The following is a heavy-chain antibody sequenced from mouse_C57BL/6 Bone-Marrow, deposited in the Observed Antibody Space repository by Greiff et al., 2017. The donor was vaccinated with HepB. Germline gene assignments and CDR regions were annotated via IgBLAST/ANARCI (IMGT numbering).Heavy chain of an antibody. Sequence: EVKLVESGGGLVKPGGSLKLSCAASGFTFSSYTMSWVRQTPEKRLEWVATISGGGGNTYYPDSVKGRFTISRDNAKNTLYLQMSSLRSEDTALYYCASSNYGFAYWGQGTLVTVSA. V-gene: IGHV5-9*01. CDR3: ASSNYGFAY. D-gene: IGHD2-5*01. J-gene: IGHJ3*01. CDR2: ISGGGGNT. CDR1: GFTFSSYT.